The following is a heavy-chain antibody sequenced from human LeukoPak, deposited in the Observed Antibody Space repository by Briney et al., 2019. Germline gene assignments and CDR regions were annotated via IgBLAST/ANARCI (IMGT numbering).Heavy chain of an antibody. J-gene: IGHJ4*02. CDR1: GFTFGAYT. V-gene: IGHV3-21*01. CDR3: AREVSEGFDF. D-gene: IGHD3-22*01. Sequence: GGSLRLSCAASGFTFGAYTINWVRQAPGKGLEWVSCIFSRSESILYAGSVKGRFAISRDNAKNSLYLQMNSLRAEDTALYYCAREVSEGFDFWGQGTLVTVSS. CDR2: IFSRSESI.